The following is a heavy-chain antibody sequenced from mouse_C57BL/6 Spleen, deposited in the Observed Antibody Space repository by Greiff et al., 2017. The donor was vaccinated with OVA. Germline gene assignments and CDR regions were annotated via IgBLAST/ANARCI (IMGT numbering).Heavy chain of an antibody. CDR1: GFSLTSYA. CDR3: ARDYDYDGGAGFAY. CDR2: IWTGGGT. V-gene: IGHV2-9-1*01. J-gene: IGHJ3*01. Sequence: VQLVESGPGLVAPSQSLSITCTVSGFSLTSYAISWVRQPPGKGLEWLGVIWTGGGTNYNSALKSRLSISKDNSKSQVFLKMNSLQTDDTARYYCARDYDYDGGAGFAYWGQGTLVTVSA. D-gene: IGHD2-4*01.